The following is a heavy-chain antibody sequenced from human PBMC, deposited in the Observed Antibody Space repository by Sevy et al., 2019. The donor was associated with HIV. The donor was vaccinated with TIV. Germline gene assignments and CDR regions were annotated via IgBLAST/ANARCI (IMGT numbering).Heavy chain of an antibody. J-gene: IGHJ4*02. CDR1: GGSITSLY. Sequence: SETLSLTCTVSGGSITSLYWNWIRQPPGKGLEWIANIYYNGNINYNPSLKSRVTLYLDTSKNQFSLRLSSVTAADTAMYYCAGENAWGRGYSWGQGTLVTVSS. D-gene: IGHD1-26*01. CDR2: IYYNGNI. CDR3: AGENAWGRGYS. V-gene: IGHV4-59*08.